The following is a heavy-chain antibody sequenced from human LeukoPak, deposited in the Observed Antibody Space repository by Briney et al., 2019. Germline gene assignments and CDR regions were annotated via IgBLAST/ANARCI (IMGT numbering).Heavy chain of an antibody. CDR1: GGSLNTHH. CDR2: ISDSGST. D-gene: IGHD3-22*01. J-gene: IGHJ4*02. V-gene: IGHV4-59*11. Sequence: SETLSLTCVVSGGSLNTHHWSWIRQSPGRGLEWIGYISDSGSTNYNPSLQSRVTISVDTSKNQFSLMLSSVTAADTAVYYCARGYDSSAYYPFNYWGQGTLVTVSS. CDR3: ARGYDSSAYYPFNY.